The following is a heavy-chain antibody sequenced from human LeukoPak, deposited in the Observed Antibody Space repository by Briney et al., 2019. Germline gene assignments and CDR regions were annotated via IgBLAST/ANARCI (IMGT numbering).Heavy chain of an antibody. CDR2: ISSNNRYI. CDR3: ARGWYSSSWFNYWYFDL. CDR1: GFTFSTYS. V-gene: IGHV3-21*01. J-gene: IGHJ2*01. D-gene: IGHD6-13*01. Sequence: GGSLRLSCAASGFTFSTYSMNWVRQAPGKGLEWVSSISSNNRYIYYADSVKGRFTISRDNAKNSLYLQMNSLRAEDTAVYYCARGWYSSSWFNYWYFDLWGRGTLVTVSS.